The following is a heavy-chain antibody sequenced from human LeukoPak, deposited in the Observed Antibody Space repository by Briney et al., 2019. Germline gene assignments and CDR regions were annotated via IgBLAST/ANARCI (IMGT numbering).Heavy chain of an antibody. J-gene: IGHJ2*01. CDR2: IKPNSGGT. Sequence: GASVKVSFKASGYPFTRYYMHWVRPAPGQGLEWMGWIKPNSGGTNYAPKFQGRVTMTRDTSITTAYMELSRLSSDDTAVYYCARHPGKVTNDWYFDLWGRGTLVTVSS. CDR1: GYPFTRYY. CDR3: ARHPGKVTNDWYFDL. V-gene: IGHV1-2*02. D-gene: IGHD4-23*01.